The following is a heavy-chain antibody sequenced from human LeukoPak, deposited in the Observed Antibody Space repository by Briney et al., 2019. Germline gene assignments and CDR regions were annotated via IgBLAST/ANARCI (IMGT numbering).Heavy chain of an antibody. J-gene: IGHJ4*02. CDR2: ISHSGTT. D-gene: IGHD3-3*01. CDR3: ARVPLRFLEPFDY. CDR1: GGSISSSSYY. V-gene: IGHV4-39*07. Sequence: SETLSLTCTVSGGSISSSSYYWGWIRQPPGKGLEWIGEISHSGTTNYNPSLTSRVTMSLDTSKNQFSLKLNSATAADTAVYYCARVPLRFLEPFDYWGQGTLVTVSS.